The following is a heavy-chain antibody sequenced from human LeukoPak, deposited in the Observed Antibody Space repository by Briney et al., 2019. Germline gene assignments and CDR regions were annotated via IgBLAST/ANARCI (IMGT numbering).Heavy chain of an antibody. CDR3: AKGDYGAGLGPRRAFDI. CDR2: ISGSGGST. V-gene: IGHV3-23*01. CDR1: GFTFSSYG. D-gene: IGHD4-17*01. J-gene: IGHJ3*02. Sequence: GSLRLSCAASGFTFSSYGMSWVRQAPGKGLEWVSAISGSGGSTYYADSVKGRFTISRGNSKNTLYLQMNSLRAEDTAVYYCAKGDYGAGLGPRRAFDIWGQGTMVTVSS.